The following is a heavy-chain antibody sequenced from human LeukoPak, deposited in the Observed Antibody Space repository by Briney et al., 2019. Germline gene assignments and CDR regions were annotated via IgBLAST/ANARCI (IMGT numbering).Heavy chain of an antibody. CDR1: GYSFSGFY. D-gene: IGHD6-19*01. V-gene: IGHV1-2*02. CDR2: IIPNTGGT. CDR3: AREWLIVVTGTGHLDY. J-gene: IGHJ4*02. Sequence: ASVKVSCKASGYSFSGFYMHWVRQAPGQGLEWMGWIIPNTGGTNYAQKFQGRVTMTRDTTISTAYMELSCLRSDDTAVYYCAREWLIVVTGTGHLDYWGQGTLVTVSS.